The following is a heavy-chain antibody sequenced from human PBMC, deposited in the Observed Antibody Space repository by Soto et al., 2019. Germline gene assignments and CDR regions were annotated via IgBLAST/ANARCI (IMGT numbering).Heavy chain of an antibody. Sequence: SHTLSLTCAISGDSVSSNSAAWNWIRQSPSRGLEWRGRTYYRSKWYNDYAVSVKSRITINPDTSKNQFSLQLNSVTPEDTAVYYCAREGIFGVVTRYYYYYGMDVWGQGTTVTVSS. V-gene: IGHV6-1*01. D-gene: IGHD3-3*01. CDR2: TYYRSKWYN. CDR1: GDSVSSNSAA. J-gene: IGHJ6*02. CDR3: AREGIFGVVTRYYYYYGMDV.